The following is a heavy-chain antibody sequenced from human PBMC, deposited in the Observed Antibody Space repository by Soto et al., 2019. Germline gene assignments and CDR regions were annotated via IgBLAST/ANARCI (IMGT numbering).Heavy chain of an antibody. CDR2: ISVYNGNT. V-gene: IGHV1-18*01. Sequence: QLQLVQSGAEVKKPGASVKVSCKASGYTFINYGITWVRQAPGQGLEWMGWISVYNGNTNYAQKFQGRVTMTTDTSTSTAYMELRSLGSDDTAVYYCARTPPYYDVLTGYLIDYWAQGTLVTVSS. CDR3: ARTPPYYDVLTGYLIDY. J-gene: IGHJ4*02. D-gene: IGHD3-9*01. CDR1: GYTFINYG.